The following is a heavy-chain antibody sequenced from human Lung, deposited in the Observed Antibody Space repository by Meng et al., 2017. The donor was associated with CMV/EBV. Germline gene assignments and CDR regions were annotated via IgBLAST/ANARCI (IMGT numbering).Heavy chain of an antibody. Sequence: ASXXVSCKASGYTFTSYDMHWVRQAPGQGLEWMGIINPSGGSTSYAEKFQGRVTMTRDTSTSTVYMELSSLRSDDTAVYYCARAATANYFDHWDPGTLVTVSS. J-gene: IGHJ4*02. D-gene: IGHD5-18*01. CDR2: INPSGGST. V-gene: IGHV1-46*01. CDR1: GYTFTSYD. CDR3: ARAATANYFDH.